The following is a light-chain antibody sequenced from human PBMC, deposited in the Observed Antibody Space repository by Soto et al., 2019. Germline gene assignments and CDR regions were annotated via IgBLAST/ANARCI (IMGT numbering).Light chain of an antibody. V-gene: IGKV1-5*03. CDR2: KAS. J-gene: IGKJ2*01. Sequence: DTQMTQSPSTLSASVGDRVTITCRASQGINNWLAWFQQKPGKAPELLIYKASILESGVQSRLSGSGSGTEFTLIISSLQPDDFATYFCLSYDSYSYSFGQGTYLQIK. CDR1: QGINNW. CDR3: LSYDSYSYS.